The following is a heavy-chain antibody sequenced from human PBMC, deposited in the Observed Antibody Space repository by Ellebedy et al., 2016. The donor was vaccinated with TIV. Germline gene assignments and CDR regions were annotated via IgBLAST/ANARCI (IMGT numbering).Heavy chain of an antibody. CDR2: IYYSGST. J-gene: IGHJ6*02. CDR1: GGSISSYY. Sequence: MPSETLSLTCTVSGGSISSYYWSWIRQPPGKGLEWIGYIYYSGSTNYNPSLKSRVTISVDTSKNQFSLKLSSVTAADTAVYYCARVGKGDYDILTGYSLYGMDVWGQGTTVTVSS. D-gene: IGHD3-9*01. V-gene: IGHV4-59*01. CDR3: ARVGKGDYDILTGYSLYGMDV.